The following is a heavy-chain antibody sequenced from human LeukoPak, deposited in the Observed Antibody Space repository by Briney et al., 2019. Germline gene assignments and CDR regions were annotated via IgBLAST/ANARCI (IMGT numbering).Heavy chain of an antibody. V-gene: IGHV3-74*01. CDR1: GFTFGHYW. Sequence: GGSLRLSCAASGFTFGHYWMHWVRQAPGKGLVWVSRINSDGSSRDYADSVKGRFTISRDNAKNTLYLQMKSLRAEDTAVYYCARDIFDRSGHKYLDVWGQGSLVTVSS. J-gene: IGHJ4*02. D-gene: IGHD3-22*01. CDR2: INSDGSSR. CDR3: ARDIFDRSGHKYLDV.